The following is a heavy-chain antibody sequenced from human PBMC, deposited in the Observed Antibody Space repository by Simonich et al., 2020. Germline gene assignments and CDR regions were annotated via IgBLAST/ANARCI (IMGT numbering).Heavy chain of an antibody. CDR1: GFTFSSYS. V-gene: IGHV3-21*01. J-gene: IGHJ3*02. CDR3: ARGIVGASGAFDI. Sequence: EVQLVESGGGLVKPGGSLRLSCAASGFTFSSYSMNWVRQAQGKGLEWVSSIISRSSYIYYADSVKGRFTISRDNAKNSLYLQMNSLRAEDTAVYYCARGIVGASGAFDIWGQGTMVTVSS. CDR2: IISRSSYI. D-gene: IGHD1-26*01.